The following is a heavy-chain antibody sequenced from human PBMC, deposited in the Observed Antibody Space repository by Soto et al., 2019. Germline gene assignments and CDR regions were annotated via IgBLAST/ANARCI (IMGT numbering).Heavy chain of an antibody. V-gene: IGHV3-9*01. Sequence: EVLLVESGGDLVQPGTSLRLSCAASGFTFDDYAMHWVRQAPGKGLEWVAGVSWNSGRIGYANSVKGRFTVTRDSVRNSLFLQMNRLGPEDTAFYYCAKDVRLSDSSGYPKNGWDFEVWGRGTLVTVSS. D-gene: IGHD3-22*01. CDR1: GFTFDDYA. CDR2: VSWNSGRI. CDR3: AKDVRLSDSSGYPKNGWDFEV. J-gene: IGHJ2*01.